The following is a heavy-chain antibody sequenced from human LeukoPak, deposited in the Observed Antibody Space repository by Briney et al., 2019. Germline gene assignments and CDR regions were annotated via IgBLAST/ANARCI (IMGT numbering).Heavy chain of an antibody. CDR3: ACYSVLGRTFDC. CDR1: GASMNDYY. J-gene: IGHJ4*02. Sequence: PSETLSLTCAVSGASMNDYYWSWIRQTPGKGLEWIGHVHHSFSSNFSPSLKSRVTMSMDTSKSQFSLRVTSVTAADTAVYYCACYSVLGRTFDCWGQGTQATVSS. CDR2: VHHSFSS. D-gene: IGHD4-11*01. V-gene: IGHV4-59*01.